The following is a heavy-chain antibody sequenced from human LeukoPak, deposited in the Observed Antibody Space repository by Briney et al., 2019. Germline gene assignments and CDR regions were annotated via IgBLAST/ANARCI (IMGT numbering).Heavy chain of an antibody. CDR3: ALNYDFWSGPFDY. D-gene: IGHD3-3*01. CDR2: INAGNGNT. J-gene: IGHJ4*02. Sequence: ASVKVSCKASGYTFTSYAMHWVRQAPGQRLEWMGWINAGNGNTKYSQKFQGRVTITRDTSASTAYMELSSLRPEDTAEYYCALNYDFWSGPFDYWGQGTLVTVSS. CDR1: GYTFTSYA. V-gene: IGHV1-3*01.